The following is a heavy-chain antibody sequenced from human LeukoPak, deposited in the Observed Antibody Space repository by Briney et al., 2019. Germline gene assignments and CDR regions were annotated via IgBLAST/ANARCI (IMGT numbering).Heavy chain of an antibody. V-gene: IGHV4-31*03. D-gene: IGHD4-17*01. J-gene: IGHJ5*02. CDR1: GGSISSGGYY. CDR2: IYYSGST. Sequence: PSQTLSLTCTVSGGSISSGGYYWSWIRQHPGKGLEWIGYIYYSGSTYYNPSLKSRVTISVDTSKNQFSLKLSSVTAADTAVYYCARDSRDGEENWFDPWGQGTLVTVSS. CDR3: ARDSRDGEENWFDP.